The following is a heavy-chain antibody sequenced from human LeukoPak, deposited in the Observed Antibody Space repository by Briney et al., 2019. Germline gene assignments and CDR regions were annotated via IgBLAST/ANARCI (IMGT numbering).Heavy chain of an antibody. D-gene: IGHD6-19*01. CDR2: ISGSGGST. Sequence: GGSLRLSCAASGFTFSSYAISWVRQAPGKGLEWVSAISGSGGSTYYADSVKGRFTISRDNSKNTLYLQMNSLRAEDTAVYYCAKGPYSSGWYYFDYWGQGTLVTVSS. CDR3: AKGPYSSGWYYFDY. V-gene: IGHV3-23*01. CDR1: GFTFSSYA. J-gene: IGHJ4*02.